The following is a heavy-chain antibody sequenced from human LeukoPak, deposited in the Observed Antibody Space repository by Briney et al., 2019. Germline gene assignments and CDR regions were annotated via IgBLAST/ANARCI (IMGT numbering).Heavy chain of an antibody. CDR2: IYYSGST. V-gene: IGHV4-59*08. J-gene: IGHJ4*02. CDR1: GGSISSYY. CDR3: ARFLLWFGEWAFDY. Sequence: SETLSLTCTVSGGSISSYYWSWIRQPPGKGLEWIGYIYYSGSTNYNPSLKSRVTISVDTSKNQFSLKLSSVTAADTAVYYCARFLLWFGEWAFDYWGQGTLVTVSS. D-gene: IGHD3-10*01.